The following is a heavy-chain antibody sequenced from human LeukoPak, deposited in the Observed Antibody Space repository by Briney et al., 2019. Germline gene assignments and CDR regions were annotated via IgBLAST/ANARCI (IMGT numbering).Heavy chain of an antibody. D-gene: IGHD2/OR15-2a*01. CDR2: FDPEDGET. CDR1: GYTFTSYY. V-gene: IGHV1-24*01. J-gene: IGHJ6*02. CDR3: ATSLSRYYYYYGMDV. Sequence: ASVKVSCKASGYTFTSYYMHWVRQAPGKGLEWMGGFDPEDGETIYAQKFQGRVTMTEDTSTDTAYMELSSLRSEDTAVYYCATSLSRYYYYYGMDVWGQGTTVTVSS.